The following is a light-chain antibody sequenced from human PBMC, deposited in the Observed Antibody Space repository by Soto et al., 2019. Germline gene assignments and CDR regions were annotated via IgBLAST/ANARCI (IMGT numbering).Light chain of an antibody. J-gene: IGKJ3*01. CDR1: QGISSY. V-gene: IGKV1-9*01. Sequence: DIQLTQSPSFLSASVGDRVTITCRASQGISSYLAWYQQKPGKAPKLLIYAAYTMQSVVPSRFSGSGSGTEFNLTISSRQREDFVFKYCQQLNRYLPLTFCCGTKVD. CDR3: QQLNRYLPLT. CDR2: AAY.